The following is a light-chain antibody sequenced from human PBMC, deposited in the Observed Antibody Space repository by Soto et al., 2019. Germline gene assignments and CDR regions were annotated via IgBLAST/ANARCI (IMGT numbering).Light chain of an antibody. CDR1: QTISSSF. CDR2: RAS. V-gene: IGKV3-20*01. Sequence: EIVLTQSPGTLSLSPGERATLSCRASQTISSSFFAWYQQKPGQAPRLLIYRASRRATGIPDRFSGSGSGTDLTLTISRLEPEDFAVYYCHQFGSSPLDTFGPGTKVDIK. CDR3: HQFGSSPLDT. J-gene: IGKJ3*01.